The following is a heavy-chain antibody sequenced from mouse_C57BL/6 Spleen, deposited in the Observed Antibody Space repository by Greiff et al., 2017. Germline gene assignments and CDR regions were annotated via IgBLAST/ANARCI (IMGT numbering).Heavy chain of an antibody. CDR3: ARRVGDY. CDR2: IYPGDGET. D-gene: IGHD1-1*01. CDR1: GYAFSSSW. J-gene: IGHJ2*01. V-gene: IGHV1-82*01. Sequence: LVESGASVKISCKASGYAFSSSWMNWVKQRPGKGLERIGRIYPGDGETNYNGKFKGKATLTADKSSSTAYMQLSSLPSEDSSVYFYARRVGDYWGQGTTLTVSS.